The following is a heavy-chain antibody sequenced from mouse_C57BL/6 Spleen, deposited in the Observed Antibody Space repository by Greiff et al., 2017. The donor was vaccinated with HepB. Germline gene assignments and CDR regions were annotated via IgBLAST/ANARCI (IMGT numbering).Heavy chain of an antibody. Sequence: EVQLQQSGAELVRPGASVKLSCTASGFNIKDDYMHWVKQRPEQGLEWIGWIDPENGDTEYASKFQGKATITADTSSNTAYLQLSSLTSEDTAVYYGTTGSITSDYWGQGTSVTVSS. CDR1: GFNIKDDY. CDR3: TTGSITSDY. D-gene: IGHD1-1*01. J-gene: IGHJ4*01. CDR2: IDPENGDT. V-gene: IGHV14-4*01.